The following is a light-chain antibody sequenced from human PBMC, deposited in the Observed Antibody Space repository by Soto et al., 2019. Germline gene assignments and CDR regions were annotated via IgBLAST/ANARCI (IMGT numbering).Light chain of an antibody. CDR3: QQYGSSPRT. Sequence: EIVLTQSADTLSLSPGERATLSCRASQSVSSSYLAWYQQKPGQAPRLLIYGASSRATGIPDRFSGSGSGTDFTLTISRLEPEDFAVYYCQQYGSSPRTFGQGTKVDI. J-gene: IGKJ1*01. CDR1: QSVSSSY. CDR2: GAS. V-gene: IGKV3-20*01.